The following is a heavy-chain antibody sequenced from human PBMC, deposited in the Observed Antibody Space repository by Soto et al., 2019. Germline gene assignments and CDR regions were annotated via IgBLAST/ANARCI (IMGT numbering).Heavy chain of an antibody. CDR3: ARHGGCTSTSCFAPPFGWFDP. D-gene: IGHD2-2*01. CDR1: GGSMYSTSYY. CDR2: VFYSGST. Sequence: PSETLSLTCTVSGGSMYSTSYYWGWIRQPPGKGLEWIGTVFYSGSTFYNPALKSRVTISIDTSKSQFSLKLNSVTAADTAVYYCARHGGCTSTSCFAPPFGWFDPWGHGTLVTVSS. J-gene: IGHJ5*02. V-gene: IGHV4-39*01.